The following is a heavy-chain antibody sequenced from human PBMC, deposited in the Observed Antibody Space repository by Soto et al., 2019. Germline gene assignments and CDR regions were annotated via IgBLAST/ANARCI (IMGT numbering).Heavy chain of an antibody. Sequence: QVQLVESGGGVVQPGRSLRLSCAASGFTFSSYAMHWVRQAPGKGLEWVAVISYDGSNKYYADSVKGRFTISRDNSKNTLYLQMSSLRAEDTAVYYCARSPRIAVAGGDVFDIWGQGTMVTVSS. CDR2: ISYDGSNK. CDR1: GFTFSSYA. J-gene: IGHJ3*02. CDR3: ARSPRIAVAGGDVFDI. V-gene: IGHV3-30-3*01. D-gene: IGHD6-19*01.